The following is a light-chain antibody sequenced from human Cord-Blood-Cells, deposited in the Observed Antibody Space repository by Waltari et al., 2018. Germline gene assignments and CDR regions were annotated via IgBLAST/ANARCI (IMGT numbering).Light chain of an antibody. CDR3: QSADSSGTYVV. J-gene: IGLJ2*01. CDR1: ALPKQY. V-gene: IGLV3-25*03. Sequence: SYELTQPPSVSVSPGQTARITCSGDALPKQYAYWYQQKPGQAPVLVTYKDSGRPSGIPERFAGASSGTTVTLTISGVQAEDEADYYGQSADSSGTYVVFGGGTKLTVL. CDR2: KDS.